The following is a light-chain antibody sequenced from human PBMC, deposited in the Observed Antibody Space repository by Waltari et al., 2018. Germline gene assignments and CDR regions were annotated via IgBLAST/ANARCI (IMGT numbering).Light chain of an antibody. CDR3: SSVTIDSTWV. V-gene: IGLV2-18*02. Sequence: CQQCPGQTPKRVIYAVTNRPSGIPDRFAASKSGNTAPQIFTGLQSEDEADYYCSSVTIDSTWVFGTGTNLTVL. CDR2: AVT. J-gene: IGLJ3*02.